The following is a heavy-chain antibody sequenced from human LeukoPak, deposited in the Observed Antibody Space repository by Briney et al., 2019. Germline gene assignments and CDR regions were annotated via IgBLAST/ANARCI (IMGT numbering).Heavy chain of an antibody. D-gene: IGHD3-3*01. CDR2: ISSSSSTI. CDR1: GFTLSSYE. Sequence: PGGSLRLSCAASGFTLSSYEMNWVRQAPGKGLELVSYISSSSSTIYYADSVKGRFTISRDNAKNSLYLQMNSLRAEDTAVYYCARAPYYDFWSGPLTCYMDVWGKGTTVTVSS. J-gene: IGHJ6*03. CDR3: ARAPYYDFWSGPLTCYMDV. V-gene: IGHV3-48*01.